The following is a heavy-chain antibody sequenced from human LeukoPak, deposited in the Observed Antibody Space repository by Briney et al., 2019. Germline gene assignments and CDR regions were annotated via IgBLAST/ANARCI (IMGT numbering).Heavy chain of an antibody. Sequence: SETLSLTCAVSGYSISSGYYWGWIRQPPGKGLEWIGNIYHSGSAYYNPSLKSRVTMSVDTSKNQFSLKLSSVTATDTAMYYCVKDIYNSDWMALDYWGQGTLVTVSS. J-gene: IGHJ4*02. CDR1: GYSISSGYY. D-gene: IGHD6-19*01. CDR2: IYHSGSA. V-gene: IGHV4-38-2*02. CDR3: VKDIYNSDWMALDY.